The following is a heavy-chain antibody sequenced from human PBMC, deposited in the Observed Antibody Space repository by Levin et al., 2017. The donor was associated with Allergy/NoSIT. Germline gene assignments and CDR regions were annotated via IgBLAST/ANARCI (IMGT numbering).Heavy chain of an antibody. D-gene: IGHD4-23*01. V-gene: IGHV3-64D*06. CDR2: ISSNGGST. Sequence: GESLKISCSASGFTFSSYAMHWVRQAPGKGLEYVSAISSNGGSTYYADSVKGRFTISRDNSKNTLYLQMSSLRAEDTAVYYCVNAFPSYGGNSESYYWGQGTLVTVSS. CDR3: VNAFPSYGGNSESYY. CDR1: GFTFSSYA. J-gene: IGHJ4*02.